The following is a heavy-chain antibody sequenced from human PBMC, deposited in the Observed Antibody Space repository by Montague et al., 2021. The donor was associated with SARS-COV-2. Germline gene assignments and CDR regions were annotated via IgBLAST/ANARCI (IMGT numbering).Heavy chain of an antibody. D-gene: IGHD3-10*01. J-gene: IGHJ2*01. V-gene: IGHV4-4*02. CDR3: AREFRTYGYGGQYWYFDL. CDR2: IYHSGST. Sequence: SETLSLTCAVSGGSISSSHWWSWVRQPPGKGLEWIGEIYHSGSTNYNPSPKSRVTISIDKSKNQFSLKLSSVTAADTAVYYCAREFRTYGYGGQYWYFDLWGRSTLVTVSS. CDR1: GGSISSSHW.